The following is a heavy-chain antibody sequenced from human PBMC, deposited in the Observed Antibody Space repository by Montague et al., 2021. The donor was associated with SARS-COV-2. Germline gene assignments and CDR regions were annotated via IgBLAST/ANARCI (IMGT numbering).Heavy chain of an antibody. D-gene: IGHD2-2*01. V-gene: IGHV3-7*01. Sequence: SLRLSCAASGFTFSSYWMSWVRQAPGKGLEWVANIKQDGSDKYYGDSVKGRFTISRDNARNSLYLQMNSLRAEDTAVYYCARIDCSSISCPFDNWGQGTLVTVSS. CDR1: GFTFSSYW. J-gene: IGHJ4*02. CDR3: ARIDCSSISCPFDN. CDR2: IKQDGSDK.